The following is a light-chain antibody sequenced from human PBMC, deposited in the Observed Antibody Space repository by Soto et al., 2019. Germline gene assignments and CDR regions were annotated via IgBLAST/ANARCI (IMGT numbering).Light chain of an antibody. CDR1: QSVSSSY. J-gene: IGKJ2*02. CDR2: GAS. Sequence: EIVLTQSPGTLSLSPGERATLSCRASQSVSSSYLAWYQQKPGQASRLLIYGASSRATGIPDRFSGSGSGTDFTLTISRLEPEDFAVYYCQQYGSSPQCTFGQGTKLEIK. V-gene: IGKV3-20*01. CDR3: QQYGSSPQCT.